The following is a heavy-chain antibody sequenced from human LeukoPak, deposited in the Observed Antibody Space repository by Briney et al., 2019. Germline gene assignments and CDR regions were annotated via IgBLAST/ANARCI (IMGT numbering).Heavy chain of an antibody. CDR2: IKYDGSKK. Sequence: GGSLTLSCAAFGFTFSSYGMHWVRQAPGKGLEWVAVIKYDGSKKYYADSVKVRFTISRDNSKNTLYLQMNSLRAEDTAVYYCARRTQGHYEMDVWGRGTTDTVSS. CDR3: ARRTQGHYEMDV. CDR1: GFTFSSYG. V-gene: IGHV3-33*05. J-gene: IGHJ6*02.